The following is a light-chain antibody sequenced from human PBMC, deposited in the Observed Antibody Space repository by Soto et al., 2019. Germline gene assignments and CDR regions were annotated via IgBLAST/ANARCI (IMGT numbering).Light chain of an antibody. V-gene: IGKV1-27*01. Sequence: GDRVTITCRASQGLGVYLAWFQQKPGNVPKLMIYAAFTLQSGVPSRFSGSGSGTDFTLTISSLQPEDVATYYCQKYNSSPLSFCGGTKVEIK. CDR2: AAF. CDR3: QKYNSSPLS. J-gene: IGKJ4*01. CDR1: QGLGVY.